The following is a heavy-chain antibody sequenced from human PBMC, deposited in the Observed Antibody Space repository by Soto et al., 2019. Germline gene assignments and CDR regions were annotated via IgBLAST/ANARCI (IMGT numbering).Heavy chain of an antibody. D-gene: IGHD6-13*01. CDR3: ARVSVAAAGTLYFDY. CDR2: ISSSSSYT. CDR1: GFTFSDYY. J-gene: IGHJ4*02. Sequence: TGGSLRLSCAASGFTFSDYYMSWIRQAPGKGLEWVSYISSSSSYTNYADSVKGRFTISRDNAKNSLYLQMNSLRAEDTAVYYCARVSVAAAGTLYFDYWGQGTLVTVSS. V-gene: IGHV3-11*06.